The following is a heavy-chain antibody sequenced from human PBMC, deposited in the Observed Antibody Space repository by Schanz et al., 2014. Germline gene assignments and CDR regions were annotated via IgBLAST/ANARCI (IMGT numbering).Heavy chain of an antibody. CDR1: GLIFSNYV. Sequence: EVQLVESGGGVVQPGRSLRLSCAASGLIFSNYVMSWVRQDPGKGLVWVARINSVGSNTDYADSVTGRFTISRDNAKNTLYLQMNSLRAEDTAVYYCARDGEAAAGCDYWGQGILVTVSS. CDR3: ARDGEAAAGCDY. CDR2: INSVGSNT. D-gene: IGHD6-13*01. V-gene: IGHV3-74*01. J-gene: IGHJ4*02.